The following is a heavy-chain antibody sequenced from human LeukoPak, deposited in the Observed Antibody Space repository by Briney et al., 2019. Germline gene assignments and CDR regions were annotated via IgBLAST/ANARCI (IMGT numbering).Heavy chain of an antibody. CDR1: GFTFRSYT. J-gene: IGHJ4*02. CDR3: ARAIYDFWSGYYGINDY. V-gene: IGHV3-21*01. CDR2: ISSSSGYI. D-gene: IGHD3-3*01. Sequence: PGGSLRLSCAASGFTFRSYTRNWVRQAPGKGLEWVSSISSSSGYIYYADSVKGRFTASRDNAKNSLYLQMNSLRAEDTAVYHCARAIYDFWSGYYGINDYWGQGTLVTVSS.